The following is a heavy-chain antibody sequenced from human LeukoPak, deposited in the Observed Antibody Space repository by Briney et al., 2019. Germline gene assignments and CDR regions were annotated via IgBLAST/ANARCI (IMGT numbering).Heavy chain of an antibody. CDR1: GGSFSGYY. CDR2: INHSGST. V-gene: IGHV4-34*01. Sequence: SETLSLTCAVYGGSFSGYYWSWIRQPPGKGLEWIGEINHSGSTNYNPSLKSRVTISVDTSKNQFSLKLSSVTAADTAVYYCARDLGGWFDPWGQGTLVTVSS. CDR3: ARDLGGWFDP. D-gene: IGHD1-26*01. J-gene: IGHJ5*02.